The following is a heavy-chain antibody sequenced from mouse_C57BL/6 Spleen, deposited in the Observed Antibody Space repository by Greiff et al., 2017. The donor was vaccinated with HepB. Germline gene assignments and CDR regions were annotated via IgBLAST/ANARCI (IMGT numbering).Heavy chain of an antibody. V-gene: IGHV10-3*01. D-gene: IGHD3-2*02. CDR3: VAQALYAMDY. CDR2: IRSKSSNYAT. J-gene: IGHJ4*01. Sequence: DVKLVESGGGLVQPKGSLKFSCAASGFTFNTYAMHWVRQAPGKGLEWVGRIRSKSSNYATYYADSVKDRFTISRDDSQSMLYLQMNNLKTEDTAIYYCVAQALYAMDYWGQGTSVTVSS. CDR1: GFTFNTYA.